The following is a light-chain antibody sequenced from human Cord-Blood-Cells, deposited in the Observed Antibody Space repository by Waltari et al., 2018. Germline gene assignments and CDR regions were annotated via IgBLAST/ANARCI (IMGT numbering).Light chain of an antibody. Sequence: DIVMTHSPDSLAVALGERATINCKSSQSVLYSSNNKNYLAWYQQKTGQPPNLLICWACTQDSRVPERCSGSGSGTDVTLTISSRQAEDVAVYYCQQDYSTPPTFGQGTKVEIK. CDR2: WAC. CDR3: QQDYSTPPT. V-gene: IGKV4-1*01. CDR1: QSVLYSSNNKNY. J-gene: IGKJ1*01.